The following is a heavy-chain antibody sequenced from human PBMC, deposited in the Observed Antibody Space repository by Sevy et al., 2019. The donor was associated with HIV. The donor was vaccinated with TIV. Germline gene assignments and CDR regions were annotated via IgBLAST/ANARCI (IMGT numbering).Heavy chain of an antibody. CDR1: GGSISSYY. Sequence: SELSLTCTVFGGSISSYYWNWIRQPPGKGLEWIGYIYYSGSTNYNPSTKSRVTISVDMSKNQFSLKLSSVTAADTAVYYCARESPLGVEWELSRPQNWFDPWGQGTLVTVSS. D-gene: IGHD1-26*01. J-gene: IGHJ5*02. CDR2: IYYSGST. V-gene: IGHV4-59*01. CDR3: ARESPLGVEWELSRPQNWFDP.